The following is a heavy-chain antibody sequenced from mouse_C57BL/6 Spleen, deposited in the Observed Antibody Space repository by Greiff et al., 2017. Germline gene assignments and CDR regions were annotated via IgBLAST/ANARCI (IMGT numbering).Heavy chain of an antibody. J-gene: IGHJ3*01. V-gene: IGHV6-6*01. CDR3: TRKTYYDYGAWFAY. Sequence: EVMLVESGGGLVQPGGSMKLSCAASGFTFSDAWMDWVRQSPEKGLEWVAEIRNKTNNHAKYYAESVKGRFTISRDDYKSSVYLQMNSLSAEDTGIYYCTRKTYYDYGAWFAYWGQGTLVTVSA. D-gene: IGHD2-4*01. CDR2: IRNKTNNHAK. CDR1: GFTFSDAW.